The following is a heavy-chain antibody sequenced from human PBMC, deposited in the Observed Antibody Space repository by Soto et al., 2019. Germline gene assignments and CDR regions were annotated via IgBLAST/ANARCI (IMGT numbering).Heavy chain of an antibody. V-gene: IGHV4-30-4*01. CDR1: GDSIRRGSHY. J-gene: IGHJ5*02. CDR3: ARIGTGPDP. CDR2: IYYSGST. Sequence: PSETLSLTLTVSGDSIRRGSHYWSWIRQPPGKGLDWIGYIYYSGSTYYSPSLKSRVTISVDTTKNQFSLKLNSVTAADTAVYYCARIGTGPDPCGKGTLLTGSS. D-gene: IGHD3-9*01.